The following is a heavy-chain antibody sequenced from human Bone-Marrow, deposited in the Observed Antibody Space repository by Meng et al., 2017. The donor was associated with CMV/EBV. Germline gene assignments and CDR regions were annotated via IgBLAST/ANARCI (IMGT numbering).Heavy chain of an antibody. CDR2: IIPILGIA. Sequence: SVKVSCKASGGTFSSYTISWVRQAPGQGLEWMGRIIPILGIANYAQKFQGRVTMTRNTSISTAYMELSSLRSEDTAVYYCARGWTTVVTGPYDDYWGQGTLVTVSS. CDR1: GGTFSSYT. CDR3: ARGWTTVVTGPYDDY. V-gene: IGHV1-69*02. J-gene: IGHJ4*02. D-gene: IGHD4-23*01.